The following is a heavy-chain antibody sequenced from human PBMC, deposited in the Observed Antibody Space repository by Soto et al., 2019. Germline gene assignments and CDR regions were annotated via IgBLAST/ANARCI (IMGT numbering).Heavy chain of an antibody. CDR1: GHTFTRYN. CDR2: INPSGGTT. D-gene: IGHD2-15*01. J-gene: IGHJ4*02. V-gene: IGHV1-46*01. CDR3: ARVRGGGSEYFFDY. Sequence: ASVKVSCKASGHTFTRYNVHWVRQAPGQGLEWMAIINPSGGTTYYVQKFEGRVTLTTDTSTSTVYMELSSLRSDDKAVYYCARVRGGGSEYFFDYWGQGTLVTVSS.